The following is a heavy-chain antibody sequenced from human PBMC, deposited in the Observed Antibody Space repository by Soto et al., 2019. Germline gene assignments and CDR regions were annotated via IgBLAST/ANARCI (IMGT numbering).Heavy chain of an antibody. J-gene: IGHJ6*01. CDR2: IWYDGSNK. V-gene: IGHV3-33*01. Sequence: QVQLVESGGGVVQPGRSLRLSCAASGFTFSSYGMHWVRQAPGKGLEWVAVIWYDGSNKYYADSVKGRFTISRDNSKNTLYLQMNRLRDEETAVYYCARTQAGGYYYYYGMDVWGQGTTVTVSS. CDR3: ARTQAGGYYYYYGMDV. D-gene: IGHD6-19*01. CDR1: GFTFSSYG.